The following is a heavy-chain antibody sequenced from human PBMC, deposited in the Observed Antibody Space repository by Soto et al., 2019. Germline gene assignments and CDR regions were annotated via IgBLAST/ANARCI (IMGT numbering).Heavy chain of an antibody. D-gene: IGHD5-12*01. Sequence: EVQLLESGGGLVQPGGSLRLSCAASGFTFSSYAMSWVRQAPGKGLEWVSAISGSGGSTYYADSVKGRFTISRDNSKNALYVQMNSLRAEDTAVYYCAKAYRWLRFSFNFDPWGQGTLVTVSS. J-gene: IGHJ5*02. CDR2: ISGSGGST. CDR1: GFTFSSYA. V-gene: IGHV3-23*01. CDR3: AKAYRWLRFSFNFDP.